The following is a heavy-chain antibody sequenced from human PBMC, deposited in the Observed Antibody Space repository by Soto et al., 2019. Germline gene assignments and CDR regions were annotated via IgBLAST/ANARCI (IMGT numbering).Heavy chain of an antibody. J-gene: IGHJ6*03. CDR1: GYTFAAYY. CDR2: INPNSGGT. CDR3: ARGGTVVTTASYYYFYMDV. V-gene: IGHV1-2*04. Sequence: EASVKVSCKASGYTFAAYYIHWVRQAPGQGLEWMGWINPNSGGTNFAQKFQGWVTLTRDTSINTAYMELSSLKSDDTAVYYCARGGTVVTTASYYYFYMDVWGKGTTVTVSS. D-gene: IGHD3-22*01.